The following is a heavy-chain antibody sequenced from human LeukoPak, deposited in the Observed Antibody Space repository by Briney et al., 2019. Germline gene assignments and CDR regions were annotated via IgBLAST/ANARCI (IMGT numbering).Heavy chain of an antibody. D-gene: IGHD2-8*01. CDR3: AKVVVLMVYGKPDAFDI. Sequence: GRSLRLSCAASGFTFSSYAMHWVRQAPGKGLEWVAVISYDGSNKYYADSVKGRFTISRDNSKNTLYLQMNSLRAEDTAVYYCAKVVVLMVYGKPDAFDIWGQGTMVTVSS. J-gene: IGHJ3*02. CDR2: ISYDGSNK. CDR1: GFTFSSYA. V-gene: IGHV3-30-3*01.